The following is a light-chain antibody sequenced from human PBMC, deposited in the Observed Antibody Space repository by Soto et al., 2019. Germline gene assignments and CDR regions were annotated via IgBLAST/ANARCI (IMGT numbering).Light chain of an antibody. Sequence: EIVMTQSPATLSVSPGERATLSCRASQNVSSNLAWYQQKPGQAPRLLIYGASTRATGIPARFSGSGSGTEFTLTISSLQPEDCAIYFCQQANSFPITFGQGTRLEIK. J-gene: IGKJ5*01. CDR3: QQANSFPIT. CDR2: GAS. V-gene: IGKV3-15*01. CDR1: QNVSSN.